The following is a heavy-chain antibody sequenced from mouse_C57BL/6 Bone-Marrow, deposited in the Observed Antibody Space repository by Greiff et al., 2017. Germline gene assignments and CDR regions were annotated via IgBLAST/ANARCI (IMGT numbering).Heavy chain of an antibody. Sequence: VQLQQSGAELARPGASVKLSCKASGYTFTSYGISWVKQRTGQGLEWIGEIYPRSGNTSYNEKVKGKGTLTADKSSSTAYMALRSLTSEDSAVYFCARGGYYYGSSPWFAYWGQGTLVTVSA. CDR1: GYTFTSYG. J-gene: IGHJ3*01. V-gene: IGHV1-81*01. D-gene: IGHD1-1*01. CDR3: ARGGYYYGSSPWFAY. CDR2: IYPRSGNT.